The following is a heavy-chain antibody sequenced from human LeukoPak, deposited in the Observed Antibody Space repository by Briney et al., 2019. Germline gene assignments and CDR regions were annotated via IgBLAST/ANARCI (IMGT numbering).Heavy chain of an antibody. V-gene: IGHV3-30*04. CDR2: ISYDGSNK. CDR3: ARDGLHNNWFDP. J-gene: IGHJ5*02. CDR1: GFTFSSYA. Sequence: PGGSLRLSCAASGFTFSSYAMHWVRQAPGKGLEGVAVISYDGSNKYYADSVKGRFTISRDNSKNTLYLQMNSLRAEDTAVYYCARDGLHNNWFDPWGQGTLVTVSS. D-gene: IGHD4-11*01.